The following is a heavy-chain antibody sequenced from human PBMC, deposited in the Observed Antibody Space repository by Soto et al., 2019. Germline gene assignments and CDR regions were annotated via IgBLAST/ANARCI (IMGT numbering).Heavy chain of an antibody. Sequence: QVQLVQSGAEVKKPGASVKVSCKASGYTFTSYGISWVRQATGQGLEWMGWISAYNGNTNYAQKLQGRVTMTTDTSASTDYIELRRVRSDDTAVYCCARDIAPERAYWYSGMDVWGQGTTVTVSS. J-gene: IGHJ6*02. V-gene: IGHV1-18*04. CDR1: GYTFTSYG. CDR3: ARDIAPERAYWYSGMDV. CDR2: ISAYNGNT.